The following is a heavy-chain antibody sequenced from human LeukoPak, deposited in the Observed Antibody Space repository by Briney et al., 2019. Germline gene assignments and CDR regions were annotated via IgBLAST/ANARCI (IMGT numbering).Heavy chain of an antibody. CDR3: ARVRKEGPYSSAGDFDY. Sequence: SETLSLTCSVSGGSISRYYWSWIPQPPGKGREWGGHVYYSGSTNYNPSLRSRVSMSVDTSKNHFSLNLSSVLAADTAVYFCARVRKEGPYSSAGDFDYWGHGILVTVSS. J-gene: IGHJ4*01. CDR2: VYYSGST. D-gene: IGHD6-25*01. CDR1: GGSISRYY. V-gene: IGHV4-59*01.